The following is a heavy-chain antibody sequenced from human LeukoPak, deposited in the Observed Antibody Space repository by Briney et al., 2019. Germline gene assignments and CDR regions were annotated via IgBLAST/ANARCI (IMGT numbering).Heavy chain of an antibody. D-gene: IGHD5-12*01. CDR2: IRVYNGKT. J-gene: IGHJ5*02. Sequence: ASATDSRKDSGYTFTRSGISRVRQAPGQGLEWMGWIRVYNGKTNSAQKLQGRVTMTTDTTTSTAYMELRSLRSDDTAVYYCARAGYGYFSTCIDPWGQGALVTVSS. CDR1: GYTFTRSG. CDR3: ARAGYGYFSTCIDP. V-gene: IGHV1-18*01.